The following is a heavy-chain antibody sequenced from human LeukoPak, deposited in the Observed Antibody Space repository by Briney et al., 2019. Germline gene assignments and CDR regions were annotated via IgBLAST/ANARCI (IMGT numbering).Heavy chain of an antibody. V-gene: IGHV3-74*01. Sequence: GRSLRLSCAASGLTFDNYAMHWVRQAPGKGLEWVSRISPDGSRTTYADSVKGRFTISRDNAKNTVYLQMNSLRAEDTAVYYCARVALGSYNWFDPWGQGTLVTVSS. D-gene: IGHD3-10*01. CDR3: ARVALGSYNWFDP. CDR1: GLTFDNYA. CDR2: ISPDGSRT. J-gene: IGHJ5*02.